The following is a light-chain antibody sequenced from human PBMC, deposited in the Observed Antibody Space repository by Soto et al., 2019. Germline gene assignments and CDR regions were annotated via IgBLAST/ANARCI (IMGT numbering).Light chain of an antibody. CDR3: QQYITYPCA. V-gene: IGKV1-5*03. J-gene: IGKJ1*01. CDR1: QSTSTW. Sequence: DIQMTQSPSTLSASVGDRVTITCRASQSTSTWLAWYQQRPGKTPKLLISEASKLESGVPSRFSVSGSGTEFTLTISSLQPDDFATYYCQQYITYPCAFGQGTKVAIK. CDR2: EAS.